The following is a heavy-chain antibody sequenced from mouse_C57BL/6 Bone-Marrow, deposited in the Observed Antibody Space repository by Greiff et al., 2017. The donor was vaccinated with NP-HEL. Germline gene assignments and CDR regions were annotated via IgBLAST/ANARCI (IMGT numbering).Heavy chain of an antibody. V-gene: IGHV1-63*01. CDR2: IYPGGGYT. D-gene: IGHD1-1*01. CDR1: GYTFTNYW. CDR3: ARGGGSSYSYWYFDV. Sequence: QVQLQQSGAELVRPGTSVKMSCKASGYTFTNYWIGWAKQRPGHGLEWIGDIYPGGGYTNYNEKFKGKATLTADKSYSTAYMQFSSLTSEDSAIYYCARGGGSSYSYWYFDVWGTGTTVTVSS. J-gene: IGHJ1*03.